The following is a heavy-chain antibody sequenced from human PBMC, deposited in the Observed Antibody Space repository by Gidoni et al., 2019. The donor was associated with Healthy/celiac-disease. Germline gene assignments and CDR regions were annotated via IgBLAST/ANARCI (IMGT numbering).Heavy chain of an antibody. CDR3: TTDPDCSSTSCYGHYYYGMDV. D-gene: IGHD2-2*01. CDR1: GFTFSNAW. V-gene: IGHV3-15*01. J-gene: IGHJ6*02. Sequence: EVQLVESGGGLVKPGGSLRLSCAASGFTFSNAWMSWVRQARGKVLDWVGRIKSKTDCWTTDYAAPVKGRFTISRDDSKNTLYLQMNSRKTEDTAVYYCTTDPDCSSTSCYGHYYYGMDVWGQGTTVTVSS. CDR2: IKSKTDCWTT.